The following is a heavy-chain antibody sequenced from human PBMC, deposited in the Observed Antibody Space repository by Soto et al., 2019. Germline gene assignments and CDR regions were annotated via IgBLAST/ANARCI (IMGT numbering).Heavy chain of an antibody. D-gene: IGHD3-22*01. Sequence: SETLSLTCSVSGDSISNSRFYWAWIRQPPGEGLEWIGSIYHTGNAYYNPSLKSRVAIFVDTSKNQFSLKLTSVTAADTALYYCARDYFDSSDYTTNWFDPWGQGALVTVS. J-gene: IGHJ5*02. CDR2: IYHTGNA. CDR1: GDSISNSRFY. CDR3: ARDYFDSSDYTTNWFDP. V-gene: IGHV4-39*01.